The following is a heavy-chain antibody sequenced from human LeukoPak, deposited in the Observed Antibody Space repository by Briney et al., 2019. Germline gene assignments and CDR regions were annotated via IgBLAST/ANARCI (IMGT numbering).Heavy chain of an antibody. V-gene: IGHV4-39*01. J-gene: IGHJ4*02. CDR2: IYNSWST. CDR3: ARNITSVIPAGYFDY. D-gene: IGHD2-2*01. CDR1: GGSIGSGRYY. Sequence: AETLSLTCSVSGGSIGSGRYYWAWIRQPPGKGLEWIGSIYNSWSTSYNPSLKSRVTMSVDTSKNQFSLRLSSVTAADTAVYYCARNITSVIPAGYFDYWGQETPVTVSS.